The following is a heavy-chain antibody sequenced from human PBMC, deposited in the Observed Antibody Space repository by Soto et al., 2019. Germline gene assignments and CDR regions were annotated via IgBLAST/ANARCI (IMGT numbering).Heavy chain of an antibody. J-gene: IGHJ4*02. D-gene: IGHD6-19*01. CDR2: ISYDGTNK. CDR1: GFTFSSYA. Sequence: GGSLRLSCAASGFTFSSYAMHWVRQAPGKGLEWVAAISYDGTNKYYTDSVKGRFTISRDNSQNTLYLQMNSLRADDTAVYYCTREAPYTSGAVDDYWGQGTLVTVSS. V-gene: IGHV3-30-3*01. CDR3: TREAPYTSGAVDDY.